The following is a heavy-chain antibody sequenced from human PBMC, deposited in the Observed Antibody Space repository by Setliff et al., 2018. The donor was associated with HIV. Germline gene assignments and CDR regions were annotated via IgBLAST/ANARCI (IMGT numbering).Heavy chain of an antibody. Sequence: ASVKVSCKASGYTFTNSDINWVRQATGQGLEWMGWMNPKSGNTGYAQRFQGRVTMTRDTSGSTAYMELSSLRSEDTAVYYCARARRDSYDRGRRNHYYIDVWGKGTTVTVSS. J-gene: IGHJ6*03. CDR2: MNPKSGNT. D-gene: IGHD3-22*01. CDR3: ARARRDSYDRGRRNHYYIDV. CDR1: GYTFTNSD. V-gene: IGHV1-8*02.